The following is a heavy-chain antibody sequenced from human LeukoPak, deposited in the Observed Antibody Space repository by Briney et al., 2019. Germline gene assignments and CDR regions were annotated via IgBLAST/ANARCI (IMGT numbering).Heavy chain of an antibody. J-gene: IGHJ4*02. CDR3: ARDLRDY. Sequence: GGSLRLSCAASGFTFSSYAMSWVRQAPGKGLEWVSAISGSSSTIYYADSVKGRFTISRDNAKNSLYLQMNSLRAEDTAVYYCARDLRDYWGQGTLVTVSS. CDR2: ISGSSSTI. V-gene: IGHV3-48*01. CDR1: GFTFSSYA. D-gene: IGHD3-9*01.